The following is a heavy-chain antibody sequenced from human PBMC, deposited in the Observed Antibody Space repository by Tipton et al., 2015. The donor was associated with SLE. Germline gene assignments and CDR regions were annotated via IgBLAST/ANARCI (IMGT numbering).Heavy chain of an antibody. J-gene: IGHJ3*01. CDR3: VKDRIVAATRLREAFDF. CDR1: GFTFDDYG. CDR2: ISWDASST. D-gene: IGHD1-26*01. Sequence: GSLRLSCVASGFTFDDYGMNWVRQAPGKGLEWISLISWDASSTFYADSVKGRFTISRDNTKNSVYLQMNSLSPEDTALYYCVKDRIVAATRLREAFDFWGQGTMVTVSP. V-gene: IGHV3-43D*04.